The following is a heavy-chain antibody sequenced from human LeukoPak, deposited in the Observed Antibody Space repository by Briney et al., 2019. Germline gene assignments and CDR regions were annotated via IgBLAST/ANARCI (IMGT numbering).Heavy chain of an antibody. V-gene: IGHV4-59*01. CDR3: ARDGYYDSSGYGYYYYYGMDV. CDR1: GGSISSYY. D-gene: IGHD3-22*01. Sequence: SETLSLTCTVSGGSISSYYWSWIRQPPGKGLEWIGYIYYSGSTNYNPSLKSRVTISVDTSKNQFSLKLSSVTAADTAVYYCARDGYYDSSGYGYYYYYGMDVWGQGTTVTVSS. J-gene: IGHJ6*02. CDR2: IYYSGST.